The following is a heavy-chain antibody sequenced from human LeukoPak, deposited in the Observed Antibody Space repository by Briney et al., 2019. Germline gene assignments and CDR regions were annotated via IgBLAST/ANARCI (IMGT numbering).Heavy chain of an antibody. J-gene: IGHJ4*02. CDR1: GGSISSSSYY. V-gene: IGHV4-39*01. CDR2: IYYSGST. CDR3: ARLELTKGNYPDY. D-gene: IGHD4/OR15-4a*01. Sequence: PSETLSLTCTVSGGSISSSSYYWGWIRQPPGKGLEWIGSIYYSGSTYYNPSLKSRVTISVDTSKNQFSLKLSSVTAADTAVYYCARLELTKGNYPDYWGQGTLVTVSS.